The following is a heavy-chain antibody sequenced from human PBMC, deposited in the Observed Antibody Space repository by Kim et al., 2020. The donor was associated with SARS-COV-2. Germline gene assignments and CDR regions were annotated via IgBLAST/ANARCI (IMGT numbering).Heavy chain of an antibody. V-gene: IGHV3-11*01. CDR3: ARPGVVPAAMGIDY. J-gene: IGHJ4*02. D-gene: IGHD2-2*01. Sequence: ADDEKGRFTHARDNAKNSRYLQMNSLRAEDTAVYYCARPGVVPAAMGIDYWGQGTLVTVSS.